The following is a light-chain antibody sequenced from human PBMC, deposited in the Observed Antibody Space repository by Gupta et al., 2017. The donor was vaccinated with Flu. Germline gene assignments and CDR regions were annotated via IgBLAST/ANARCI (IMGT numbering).Light chain of an antibody. CDR1: QSVSSN. J-gene: IGKJ1*01. CDR2: GAS. V-gene: IGKV3-15*01. Sequence: EIVMTQSPATLPVSPGERATLSRRASQSVSSNLAWYQQKPGQAPRLLIYGASTRATGIPARFSGSGSGTEFTLTISSLQSEDFAVYYCQQYNNWPPWTFGQGTKVEIK. CDR3: QQYNNWPPWT.